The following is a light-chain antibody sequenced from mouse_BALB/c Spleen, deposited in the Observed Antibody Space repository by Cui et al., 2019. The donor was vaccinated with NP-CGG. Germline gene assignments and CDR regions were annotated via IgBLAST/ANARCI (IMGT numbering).Light chain of an antibody. CDR1: TGAVTTSNY. J-gene: IGLJ1*01. CDR2: GTN. CDR3: ALWYSNHWV. Sequence: AVVTQECALPKSPGETVTLTCRSSTGAVTTSNYANWVQEKPDHLFTGLIGGTNNRAPGVPARFSGSLIGDKAVLTITGAQTEDETIYFCALWYSNHWVFGGGTKLTVL. V-gene: IGLV1*01.